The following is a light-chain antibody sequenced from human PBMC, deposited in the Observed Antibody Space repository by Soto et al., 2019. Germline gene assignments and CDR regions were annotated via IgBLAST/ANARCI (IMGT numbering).Light chain of an antibody. CDR1: QNIDFY. CDR2: GAS. J-gene: IGKJ1*01. V-gene: IGKV1-39*01. CDR3: QQTFNSPPLT. Sequence: DIQMTQSPSSLSASVGDTVTITCRASQNIDFYLNWYQQKPGTAPKVLISGASSLQRGVPSRFSGSGSGTEFTLTINNLQPEDFASYFCQQTFNSPPLTLGQGTKVDIK.